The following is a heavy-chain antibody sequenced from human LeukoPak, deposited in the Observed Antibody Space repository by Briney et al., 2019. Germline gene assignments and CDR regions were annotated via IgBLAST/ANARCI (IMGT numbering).Heavy chain of an antibody. J-gene: IGHJ3*02. V-gene: IGHV3-30-3*01. Sequence: PGGSLRLSCAASGFTFSSYAMHWVRQAPGKGLEWVAVISYDGSNKYYADSVKGRFTISRDNSKNTLYLQMNSLRAEDTAVYYCARVKYQWLVVFAFDIWGQGTMVTVSS. CDR3: ARVKYQWLVVFAFDI. D-gene: IGHD6-19*01. CDR2: ISYDGSNK. CDR1: GFTFSSYA.